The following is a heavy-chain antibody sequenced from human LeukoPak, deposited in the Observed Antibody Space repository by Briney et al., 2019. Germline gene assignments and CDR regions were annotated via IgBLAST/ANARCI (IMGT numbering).Heavy chain of an antibody. CDR1: GFTFSSYA. CDR3: AELGITMIGGV. D-gene: IGHD3-10*02. J-gene: IGHJ6*04. CDR2: IGGTGVRT. Sequence: GGSLRLSCASSGFTFSSYAMSWVRQAPGKGLEWVSTIGGTGVRTYYADSVKGRFTISRDNAKNSLYLQMNSLRAEDTAVYHCAELGITMIGGVWGKGTTVTISS. V-gene: IGHV3-23*01.